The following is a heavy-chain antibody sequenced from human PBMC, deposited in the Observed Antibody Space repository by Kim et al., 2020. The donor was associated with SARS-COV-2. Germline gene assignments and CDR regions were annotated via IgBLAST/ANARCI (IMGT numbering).Heavy chain of an antibody. D-gene: IGHD1-26*01. Sequence: GGSLRLSCAASGFTFSSYGMHWVRQAPGKGLEWVAVISYDGSNKYYADSAKVRFTISRDNSKNTLYLQLNSQSAEDTAVYYCAKAAARTEGGAAVYYYYG. CDR3: AKAAARTEGGAAVYYYYG. CDR1: GFTFSSYG. J-gene: IGHJ6*01. CDR2: ISYDGSNK. V-gene: IGHV3-30*18.